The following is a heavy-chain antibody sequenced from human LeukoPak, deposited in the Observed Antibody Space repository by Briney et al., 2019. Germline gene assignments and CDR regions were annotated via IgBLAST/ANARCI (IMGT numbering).Heavy chain of an antibody. J-gene: IGHJ6*04. CDR2: IKQDGSEK. Sequence: GGSLRLSCAASGFTFNFYWMTWVRQAPGKGLEWVANIKQDGSEKNYVDSVKGRFNISRDNAKNSLYLQMNSLRADDTAVYYFAELGITMNGGVWGKGTTVTISS. V-gene: IGHV3-7*01. CDR3: AELGITMNGGV. CDR1: GFTFNFYW. D-gene: IGHD3-10*02.